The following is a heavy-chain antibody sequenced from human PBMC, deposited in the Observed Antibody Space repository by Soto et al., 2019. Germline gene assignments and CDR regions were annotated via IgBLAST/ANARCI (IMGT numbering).Heavy chain of an antibody. CDR1: GGSITSSSHY. Sequence: QLQLQESGPGLVKPSETLSLTCTVSGGSITSSSHYWGWIRQPPGKGLESVANIHYDGNTYYNPSLKSPVTISVEASKTQFSLRLASVTAADTAVYYCARSSITPRLFMYPFDYWGQGILVTVSS. D-gene: IGHD6-6*01. CDR2: IHYDGNT. J-gene: IGHJ4*02. V-gene: IGHV4-39*01. CDR3: ARSSITPRLFMYPFDY.